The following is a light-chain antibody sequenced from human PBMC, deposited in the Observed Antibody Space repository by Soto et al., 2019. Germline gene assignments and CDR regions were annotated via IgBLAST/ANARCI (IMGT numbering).Light chain of an antibody. CDR1: SSDFGSYNL. Sequence: QSELAQPAPVSGPPGQSITISCTGTSSDFGSYNLVSWYQQHPGKAPKLMIYEDSKRPSGVSNRFSGSKSGNTASLTISGLQAEDDADYYCCSYAGSSTYVFGTGTKVTVL. CDR2: EDS. V-gene: IGLV2-23*01. J-gene: IGLJ1*01. CDR3: CSYAGSSTYV.